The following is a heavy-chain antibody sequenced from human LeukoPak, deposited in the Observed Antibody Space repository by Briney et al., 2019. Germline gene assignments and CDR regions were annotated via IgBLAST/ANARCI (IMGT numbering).Heavy chain of an antibody. V-gene: IGHV3-23*01. J-gene: IGHJ6*03. CDR2: ISGSGGST. CDR3: AKDRYYYYMDV. Sequence: GGTLRLSCAASGFTFRSYGMSWVRQAPGKGLEWVSAISGSGGSTYYADSVKGRFTISRDNSKNTLYLQMNSLRAEDTAVYYCAKDRYYYYMDVWGKGTTVTISS. CDR1: GFTFRSYG.